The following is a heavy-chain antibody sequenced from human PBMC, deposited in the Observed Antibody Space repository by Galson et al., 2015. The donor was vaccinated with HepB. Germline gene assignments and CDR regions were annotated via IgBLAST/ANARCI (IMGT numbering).Heavy chain of an antibody. Sequence: KVSCKASGGTFTSYSLSWMRRAPGQGLEWMGGIIPIFGIPNYAPKFQGRVTITADESTSTAYMELSSLRSEDTAVYYCARRLGGGTNSGWYYFDSWGQGTLVTVSS. CDR2: IIPIFGIP. CDR3: ARRLGGGTNSGWYYFDS. CDR1: GGTFTSYS. J-gene: IGHJ4*02. D-gene: IGHD2-15*01. V-gene: IGHV1-69*01.